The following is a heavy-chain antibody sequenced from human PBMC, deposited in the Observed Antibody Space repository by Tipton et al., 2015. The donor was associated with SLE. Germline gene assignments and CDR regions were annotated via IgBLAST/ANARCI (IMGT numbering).Heavy chain of an antibody. CDR2: VYYSGST. CDR3: ARHGVAAGGRLDY. CDR1: SGSISSTSYY. D-gene: IGHD2-8*01. Sequence: TLSLTCTLSSGSISSTSYYWGWIRQPPGKELEWIGSVYYSGSTYYNASLRSRVSISVDTSMNQFYLRLSSVTAADAAVYYCARHGVAAGGRLDYWGQGTLVTVSS. V-gene: IGHV4-39*07. J-gene: IGHJ4*02.